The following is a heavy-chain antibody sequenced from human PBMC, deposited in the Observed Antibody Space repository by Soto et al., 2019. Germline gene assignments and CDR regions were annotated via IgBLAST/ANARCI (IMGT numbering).Heavy chain of an antibody. CDR2: IWYDGSNK. CDR1: GFTFSSYG. CDR3: ARGVYSSSSYYYYYGMDV. Sequence: GGSLRLSCAASGFTFSSYGMHWVRQAPGKGLEWVAVIWYDGSNKYYADSVKGRFTISRDNSKNTLYLQMNSLRAEDTAVYYCARGVYSSSSYYYYYGMDVWGQGTTVTVSS. V-gene: IGHV3-33*01. J-gene: IGHJ6*02. D-gene: IGHD6-6*01.